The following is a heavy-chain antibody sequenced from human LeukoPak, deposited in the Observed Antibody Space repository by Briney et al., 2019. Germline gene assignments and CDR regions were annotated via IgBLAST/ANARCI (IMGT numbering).Heavy chain of an antibody. CDR3: ARVIGVIGVFDI. D-gene: IGHD3-22*01. Sequence: GGSLRLSCVASEFTFNNYWMSWVRQAPGKGLEWVANIRQDGSEKYYVDSVKGRFTISRDNAKNSLYLQMNSLRAEDTAVYYCARVIGVIGVFDIWGQGTMVTVTS. V-gene: IGHV3-7*01. CDR1: EFTFNNYW. J-gene: IGHJ3*02. CDR2: IRQDGSEK.